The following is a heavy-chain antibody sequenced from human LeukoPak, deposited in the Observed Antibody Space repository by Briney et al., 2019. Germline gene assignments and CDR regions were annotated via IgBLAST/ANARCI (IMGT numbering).Heavy chain of an antibody. CDR2: INPTRNT. D-gene: IGHD3-10*01. CDR3: ARAIPYGSGSYYQDY. CDR1: GESFSGYY. J-gene: IGHJ4*02. V-gene: IGHV4-34*01. Sequence: SETLSLTCAVYGESFSGYYWTWIRQSPGKGLEWIGEINPTRNTNYSPSLKSRVTLSVDTPKNQVSLILASVTAADTAVYFCARAIPYGSGSYYQDYWGQGTLVTVSS.